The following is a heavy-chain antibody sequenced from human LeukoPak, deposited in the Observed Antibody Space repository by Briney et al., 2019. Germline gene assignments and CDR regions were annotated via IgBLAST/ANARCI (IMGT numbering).Heavy chain of an antibody. CDR2: IYYSGST. CDR1: GGSISSSDYY. D-gene: IGHD4-17*01. V-gene: IGHV4-39*01. CDR3: VRPTVANPDRTAFYI. J-gene: IGHJ3*02. Sequence: LETLSLTCTVSGGSISSSDYYWGWIRQPPGKGLDWIGSIYYSGSTYYNPSLKSRVTISVDTSKNQVSLQLTSVTAADTAVYFFVRPTVANPDRTAFYILGQGEMVNVSS.